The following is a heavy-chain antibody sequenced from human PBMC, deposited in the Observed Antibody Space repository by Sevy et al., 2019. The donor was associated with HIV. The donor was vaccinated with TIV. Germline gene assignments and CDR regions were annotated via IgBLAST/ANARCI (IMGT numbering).Heavy chain of an antibody. D-gene: IGHD6-13*01. J-gene: IGHJ4*02. CDR3: ATHAGIAAAGRVFDY. CDR1: GFTFSDHY. V-gene: IGHV3-72*01. Sequence: GGSLRLSCVASGFTFSDHYMEWVRQPPGKGLEWVGRTRNKAEGYTTEYAGTVKGRSTISTNESKNSLYVQMNSLKDEDTAVYYCATHAGIAAAGRVFDYWGQGTLVTVSS. CDR2: TRNKAEGYTT.